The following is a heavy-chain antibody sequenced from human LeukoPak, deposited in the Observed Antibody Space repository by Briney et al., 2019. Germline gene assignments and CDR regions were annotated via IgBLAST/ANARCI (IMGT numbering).Heavy chain of an antibody. J-gene: IGHJ6*02. CDR2: IYYSGST. V-gene: IGHV4-59*01. CDR1: GGSISSYY. Sequence: SETLSLTCTVSGGSISSYYWSWIRQPPGKGLEWIGYIYYSGSTNYNPSLKSRVTISVDTSKNQFSLKLSSVTAADTAVYYCSKDLYLYGMDRWGQGTTVTVSS. CDR3: SKDLYLYGMDR.